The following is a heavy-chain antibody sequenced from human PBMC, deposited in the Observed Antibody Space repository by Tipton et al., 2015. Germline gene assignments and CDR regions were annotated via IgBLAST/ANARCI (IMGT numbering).Heavy chain of an antibody. CDR1: GFSFDDYA. V-gene: IGHV3-9*01. CDR2: ITWNSGNT. Sequence: SLRLSCTVSGFSFDDYAMHWVRQAPGKGLEWVSGITWNSGNTGYADSVKGRFTISRDNAKNTLYLQMNSLRAEDTAVYYCASGGYYYSSGLDVWGQGTTVTVSS. D-gene: IGHD3-16*01. J-gene: IGHJ6*02. CDR3: ASGGYYYSSGLDV.